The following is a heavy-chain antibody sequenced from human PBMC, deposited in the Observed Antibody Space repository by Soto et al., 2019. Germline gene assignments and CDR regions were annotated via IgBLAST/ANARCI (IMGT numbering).Heavy chain of an antibody. J-gene: IGHJ4*02. CDR1: GFTFSHYA. CDR2: ITSRGGNT. V-gene: IGHV3-23*01. Sequence: EVQLLESGGGLVQPGGSLRLSCATSGFTFSHYAMNWVLQAPGRGLEWVSGITSRGGNTYYADSVKGRFTISRDKSKNTLYLQMNSMRAEDTAIYDCAKDLPLNPFGEFSDWGQGTLLTVSS. D-gene: IGHD3-10*01. CDR3: AKDLPLNPFGEFSD.